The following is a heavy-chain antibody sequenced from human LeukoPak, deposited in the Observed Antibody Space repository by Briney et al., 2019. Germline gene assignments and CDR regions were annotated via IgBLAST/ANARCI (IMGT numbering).Heavy chain of an antibody. Sequence: SETLSLTCAVYGGSFSGYYWSWIRQPPGKGLEWIGEINHSGSTNYNPSLKRRVTISVDTYKNQFSLKLSSVTAADTAVYYCASEVTRAFDYWGQGTLVTVSS. CDR2: INHSGST. J-gene: IGHJ4*02. CDR3: ASEVTRAFDY. V-gene: IGHV4-34*01. CDR1: GGSFSGYY.